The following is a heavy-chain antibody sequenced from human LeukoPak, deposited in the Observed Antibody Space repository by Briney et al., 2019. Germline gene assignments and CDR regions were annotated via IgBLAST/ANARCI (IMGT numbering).Heavy chain of an antibody. Sequence: GGSLRLSCAASGFTFSSYEMNWVRQAPGKGLEWVSYISSNGSTLYYADSMKGRFTLSRDNAKNSLYLQMNSLRAEDTAVYYCARVGRSGWPYYLDSWGQGTLVTVSS. CDR3: ARVGRSGWPYYLDS. D-gene: IGHD6-19*01. V-gene: IGHV3-48*03. J-gene: IGHJ4*02. CDR2: ISSNGSTL. CDR1: GFTFSSYE.